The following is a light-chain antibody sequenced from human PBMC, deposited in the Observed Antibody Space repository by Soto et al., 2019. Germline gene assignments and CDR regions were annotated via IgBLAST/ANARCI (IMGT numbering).Light chain of an antibody. CDR3: QQRINWPLT. J-gene: IGKJ4*01. CDR2: GAS. V-gene: IGKV3-11*01. Sequence: EIVLTQSPATLSLSPGERATLSCRASQSISSHLAWYQQKPGQARRLLIYGASNRATGIPARFSGSGSGTDFTRTISSLEPEDFAVYYCQQRINWPLTFGGGTTVQIK. CDR1: QSISSH.